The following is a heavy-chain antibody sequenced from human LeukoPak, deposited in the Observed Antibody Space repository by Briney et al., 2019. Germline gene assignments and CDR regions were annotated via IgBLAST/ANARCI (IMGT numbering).Heavy chain of an antibody. Sequence: AGGSLRLSCAASGFTFSSYGMHWVRQAPGKGLEWVAVIWHDGSNKYYADSVKGRFTISRDNSNTTLYLQMNSLRAEDTAVYYCARDCSSTSCYLGAFDIWGQGTMVTVSS. V-gene: IGHV3-33*01. CDR1: GFTFSSYG. J-gene: IGHJ3*02. CDR3: ARDCSSTSCYLGAFDI. D-gene: IGHD2-2*01. CDR2: IWHDGSNK.